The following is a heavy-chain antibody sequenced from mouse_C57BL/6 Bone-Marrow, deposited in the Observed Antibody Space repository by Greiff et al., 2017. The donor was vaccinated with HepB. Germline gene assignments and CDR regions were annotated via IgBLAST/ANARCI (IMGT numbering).Heavy chain of an antibody. D-gene: IGHD1-1*01. CDR1: GYTFTSYW. Sequence: QVQLKQPGAELVKPGASVKLSCKASGYTFTSYWMHWVKQRPGRGLEWIGRIDPNSGGTKYNEKFKSKATLTVDKPSSTAYMQLSSLTSEDSAVYYCASIYYYGSSLYYFDYWGQGTTLTVSS. J-gene: IGHJ2*01. CDR3: ASIYYYGSSLYYFDY. V-gene: IGHV1-72*01. CDR2: IDPNSGGT.